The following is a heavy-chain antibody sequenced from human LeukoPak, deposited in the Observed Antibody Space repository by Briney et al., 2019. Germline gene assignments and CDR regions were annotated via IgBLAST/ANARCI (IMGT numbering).Heavy chain of an antibody. CDR2: ISYDGSNK. Sequence: GGFLRLSCAASGFTFSSYGMHWVRQAPGKGLEWVAVISYDGSNKYYADSVKGRFTISRDNSKNTLYLQMNSLRAEDTAVYYCAKGVSYSSSWHFDYWGQGTLVTVSS. CDR1: GFTFSSYG. D-gene: IGHD6-13*01. V-gene: IGHV3-30*18. CDR3: AKGVSYSSSWHFDY. J-gene: IGHJ4*02.